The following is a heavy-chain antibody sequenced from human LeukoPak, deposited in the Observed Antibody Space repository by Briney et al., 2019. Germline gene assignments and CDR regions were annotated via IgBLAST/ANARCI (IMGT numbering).Heavy chain of an antibody. CDR1: GITFRSYA. CDR3: AKDSQDWNHHYFDY. V-gene: IGHV3-23*01. Sequence: GSLRLSCAASGITFRSYAISWVRQAPGKGLEWVSTISGGGVTTYYADSVKGRFTISRDNSKSTLYLQLNSLGAEDTAVYYCAKDSQDWNHHYFDYWGQGTLVTVSS. J-gene: IGHJ4*02. CDR2: ISGGGVTT. D-gene: IGHD1-1*01.